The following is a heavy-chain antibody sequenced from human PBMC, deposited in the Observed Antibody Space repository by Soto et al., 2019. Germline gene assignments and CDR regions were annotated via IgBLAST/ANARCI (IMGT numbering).Heavy chain of an antibody. V-gene: IGHV4-59*08. J-gene: IGHJ6*02. D-gene: IGHD3-10*01. Sequence: QVQLQESGPGRVKPSETLSLTCTVSGGSITNYYCSWFRQSPGKGLEWIGYIGYRGASAYNLSLRPQLTMSVATSKTHFSLMLESVTATDTAVYYCARHGFGSLHGLVDVWGQGTTVIVSS. CDR1: GGSITNYY. CDR2: IGYRGAS. CDR3: ARHGFGSLHGLVDV.